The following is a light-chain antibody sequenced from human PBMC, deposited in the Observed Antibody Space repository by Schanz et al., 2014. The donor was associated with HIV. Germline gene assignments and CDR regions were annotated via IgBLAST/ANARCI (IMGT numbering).Light chain of an antibody. CDR1: RNDVGTYNL. CDR2: EVT. Sequence: QSALTQPASVSGSPGQSITISCTGTRNDVGTYNLVSWYQQHPGKAPQLMIYEVTKRPSGVSDRFSGSKSDNTASLTISGLQAEDDADYYCCSYAGSSTPLVFGTGTKLTVL. V-gene: IGLV2-23*02. CDR3: CSYAGSSTPLV. J-gene: IGLJ1*01.